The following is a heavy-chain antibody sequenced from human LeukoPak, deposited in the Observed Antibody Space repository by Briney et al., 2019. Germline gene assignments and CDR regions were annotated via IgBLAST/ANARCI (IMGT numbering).Heavy chain of an antibody. J-gene: IGHJ5*02. D-gene: IGHD6-13*01. CDR1: GFTFSSYG. CDR2: ISGSGGST. CDR3: AKDKAAAAGGWFDP. Sequence: GGSLRLSCAASGFTFSSYGMSWVRQAPGKWLEWVSAISGSGGSTYYADSVKGRFTNSRDNSKNTLYLQMNSLRAEDTAVYYCAKDKAAAAGGWFDPWGQGTLVTVSS. V-gene: IGHV3-23*01.